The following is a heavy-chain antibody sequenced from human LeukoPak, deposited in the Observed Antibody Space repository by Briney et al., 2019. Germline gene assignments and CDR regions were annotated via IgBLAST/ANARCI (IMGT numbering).Heavy chain of an antibody. CDR3: ARVGSPSPDWGSYNYGMDV. D-gene: IGHD2-2*01. Sequence: ASVKVSCKASGCTFSSYAISWVRQAPGQGLEWMGRIIPMLGMANYAQKFQGRVTITADKSTSTAYMDLSSLRSDDTAMYYCARVGSPSPDWGSYNYGMDVWGQGTTVTVSS. J-gene: IGHJ6*02. CDR1: GCTFSSYA. V-gene: IGHV1-69*04. CDR2: IIPMLGMA.